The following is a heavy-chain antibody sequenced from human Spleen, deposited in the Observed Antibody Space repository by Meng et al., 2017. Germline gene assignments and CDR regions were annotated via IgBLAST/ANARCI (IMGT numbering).Heavy chain of an antibody. CDR3: ARHWDFGSNSGLYNWFDP. CDR2: IYPCDSDT. CDR1: GYSFTNSW. D-gene: IGHD4-23*01. J-gene: IGHJ5*02. V-gene: IGHV5-51*01. Sequence: GESLKISCKGSGYSFTNSWICWVRQMPGKGLEWMGIIYPCDSDTRYSPSFQGQVTISADKSISTAYLQWSRLKASDTAIYYGARHWDFGSNSGLYNWFDPWGQGTLVTVSS.